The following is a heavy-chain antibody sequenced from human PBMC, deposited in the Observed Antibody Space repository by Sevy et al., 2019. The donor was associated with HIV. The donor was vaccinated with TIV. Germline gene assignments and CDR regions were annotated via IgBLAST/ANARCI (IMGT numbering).Heavy chain of an antibody. CDR1: GGTFNSYG. CDR2: IIPIFGTT. D-gene: IGHD3-22*01. V-gene: IGHV1-69*06. J-gene: IGHJ3*02. CDR3: ALDSNAYDI. Sequence: ASVKVSCKASGGTFNSYGINWVRQAPGQGLEWMGGIIPIFGTTNYAQKFQGRVTITADKSTSTVHMELSSLSSEDTAEYYCALDSNAYDIWGQGTMVTVSS.